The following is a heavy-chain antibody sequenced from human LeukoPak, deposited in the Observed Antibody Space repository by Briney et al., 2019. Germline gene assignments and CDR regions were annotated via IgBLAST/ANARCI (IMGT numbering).Heavy chain of an antibody. V-gene: IGHV3-66*01. CDR1: GFTFSSYA. D-gene: IGHD3-10*01. CDR2: IYSGGST. Sequence: GRSLRLSCAASGFTFSSYAMHWVRQAPGKGLEWVSVIYSGGSTYYADSVKGRFTISRDNSKNTLYLQMNSLRAEDTAVYYCARFYGSGTWFDPWGQGTLVAVSS. J-gene: IGHJ5*02. CDR3: ARFYGSGTWFDP.